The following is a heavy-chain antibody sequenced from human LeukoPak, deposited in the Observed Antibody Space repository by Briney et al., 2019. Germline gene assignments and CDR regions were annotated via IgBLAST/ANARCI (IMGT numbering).Heavy chain of an antibody. J-gene: IGHJ4*02. CDR3: ARHPLVTMVRGARGRQSGPFDY. Sequence: SETLSLTCTVSGGSISSYYWSWIRQPPGKGLEWIGYIYYSGSTNYNPSLKSRVTISVDTSKNQFSLKLSSVTAADTAVYYCARHPLVTMVRGARGRQSGPFDYWGQGTLVTVSS. V-gene: IGHV4-59*08. CDR1: GGSISSYY. D-gene: IGHD3-10*01. CDR2: IYYSGST.